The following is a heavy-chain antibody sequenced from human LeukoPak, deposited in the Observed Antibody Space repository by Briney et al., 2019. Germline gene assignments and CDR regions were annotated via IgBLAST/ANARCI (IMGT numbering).Heavy chain of an antibody. CDR2: INPNSADT. Sequence: ASVKVSCKASGYTFTDDYIHWVRQAPGQGLELMGWINPNSADTHYPQKFQGRVTLTSDTSISTAYMELSRLSPDDTAMYYCARDLRGNSMFFDYWGQGTVVTVSS. V-gene: IGHV1-2*02. J-gene: IGHJ4*02. CDR3: ARDLRGNSMFFDY. CDR1: GYTFTDDY. D-gene: IGHD1-1*01.